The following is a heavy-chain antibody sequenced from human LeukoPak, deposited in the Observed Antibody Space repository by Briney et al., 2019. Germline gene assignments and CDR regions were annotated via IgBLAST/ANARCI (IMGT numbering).Heavy chain of an antibody. D-gene: IGHD6-19*01. V-gene: IGHV3-23*01. J-gene: IGHJ4*02. CDR1: GFPLSSYA. CDR2: ISGGGGST. Sequence: GGSLRLSCAVSGFPLSSYAMSWVRQAPGKGLEWVSGISGGGGSTFYADSVKGRFTISRDNSKNALYLQMNSLRAEDTAVYYCVNLYSSNYWGQGTLVTVSS. CDR3: VNLYSSNY.